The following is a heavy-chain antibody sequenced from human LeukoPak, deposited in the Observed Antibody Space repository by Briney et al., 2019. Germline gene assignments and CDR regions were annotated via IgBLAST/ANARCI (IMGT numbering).Heavy chain of an antibody. Sequence: SQTLSLTCTASGCTISSDSYYWSWIRQPAGQGLEWIGRIYSSGSTNYNPSLKSRVPILVDTFKNQFSLKLSSVTAADTAVYYCARESWHLRTNYYYGMDVWGQGTTVTVSS. CDR1: GCTISSDSYY. V-gene: IGHV4-61*02. CDR3: ARESWHLRTNYYYGMDV. CDR2: IYSSGST. D-gene: IGHD1-14*01. J-gene: IGHJ6*02.